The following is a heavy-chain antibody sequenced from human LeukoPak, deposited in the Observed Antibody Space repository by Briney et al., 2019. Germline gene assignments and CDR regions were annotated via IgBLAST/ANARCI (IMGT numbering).Heavy chain of an antibody. CDR1: GGSISSSNYF. J-gene: IGHJ4*02. CDR2: IYSSGST. CDR3: ASRPGSGYLTYYFDY. D-gene: IGHD3-22*01. Sequence: SETLSLTCTVSGGSISSSNYFWAWIRQPPGKGLEWIGSIYSSGSTYYNPSLKSRVTMSIDTSKNQFSLKLTSVTAADTAVYYCASRPGSGYLTYYFDYWGQGTLVTVSS. V-gene: IGHV4-39*01.